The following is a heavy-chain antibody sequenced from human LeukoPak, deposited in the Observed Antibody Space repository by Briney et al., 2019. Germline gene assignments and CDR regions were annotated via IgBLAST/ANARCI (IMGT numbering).Heavy chain of an antibody. J-gene: IGHJ4*02. CDR3: ASYCSGGSCYSRSFDY. V-gene: IGHV1-2*06. D-gene: IGHD2-15*01. CDR2: INPNSGGT. Sequence: SVKVSCKASGYTFTGYYMHWVRQAPGQGLEWMGRINPNSGGTNYAQKFQGRVTMTRDTSISTAYMELSRLRSDDTAVYYCASYCSGGSCYSRSFDYWGQGTLVTVSS. CDR1: GYTFTGYY.